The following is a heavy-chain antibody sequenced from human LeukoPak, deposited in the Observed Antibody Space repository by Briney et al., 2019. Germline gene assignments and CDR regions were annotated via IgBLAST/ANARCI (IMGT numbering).Heavy chain of an antibody. CDR1: GGTISSGDYY. J-gene: IGHJ4*02. D-gene: IGHD4-17*01. Sequence: PSETLSLTCTVSGGTISSGDYYWSWIRQPPGMGLESIGYIYYSGSTYYNPSLKSRVTISVDTSKNQFSLKLSSVTAADTAVYYCARADDYGDLHFDYWGQGTLVTVSS. CDR2: IYYSGST. CDR3: ARADDYGDLHFDY. V-gene: IGHV4-30-4*01.